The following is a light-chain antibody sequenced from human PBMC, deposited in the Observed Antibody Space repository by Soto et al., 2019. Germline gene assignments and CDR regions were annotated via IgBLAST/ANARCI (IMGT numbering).Light chain of an antibody. J-gene: IGKJ3*01. CDR2: DAS. CDR1: QGISTA. V-gene: IGKV1-13*02. Sequence: GVRVTVTCRASQGISTALAWYQQKPGKAPNLLIYDASSLESGVPSRFSGSGSGTDFTLTISSLQPEDFATYYCQQFNTYPLTFGPGTKVDIK. CDR3: QQFNTYPLT.